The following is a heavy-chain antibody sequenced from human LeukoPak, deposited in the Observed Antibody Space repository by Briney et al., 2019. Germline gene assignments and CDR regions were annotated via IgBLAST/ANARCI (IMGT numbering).Heavy chain of an antibody. CDR1: GGSFSGYY. CDR2: INHSGST. D-gene: IGHD3-22*01. CDR3: ARAEYYYDSSGYRRDWFDP. J-gene: IGHJ5*02. V-gene: IGHV4-34*01. Sequence: SETLSLTCAVYGGSFSGYYWSWIRQPPGKGLEWIGEINHSGSTTYNPSLKSRVTISVDTSKNQFSLKLSSVTAADTAVYYCARAEYYYDSSGYRRDWFDPWGQGTLVTVSS.